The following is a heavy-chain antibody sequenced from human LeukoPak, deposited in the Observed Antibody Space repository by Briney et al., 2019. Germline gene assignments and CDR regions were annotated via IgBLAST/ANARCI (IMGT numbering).Heavy chain of an antibody. CDR2: IRYDGSNK. D-gene: IGHD3-10*01. CDR3: ARDLKMIRGGGFEENYYMDV. J-gene: IGHJ6*03. CDR1: GFTFSSYG. Sequence: GGSLRLSCAASGFTFSSYGMHWVRQAPGKGLEWVAFIRYDGSNKYYADSVKGRFTISRDNSKNTLYLQMNSLRAEDTAVYYCARDLKMIRGGGFEENYYMDVWGKGTTVTVSS. V-gene: IGHV3-30*02.